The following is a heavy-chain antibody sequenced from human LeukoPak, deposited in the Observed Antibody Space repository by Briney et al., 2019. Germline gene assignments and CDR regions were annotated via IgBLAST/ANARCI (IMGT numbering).Heavy chain of an antibody. CDR3: GKDGGQYSSGPEFDP. V-gene: IGHV3-23*01. J-gene: IGHJ5*02. D-gene: IGHD3-22*01. Sequence: GGSLRLSCAASGIVFSTTAMNWARQSPGRGLEWVSAISGGGERTFYADSVKGRFTISRDNSKNMLYLQMNSPRVDDTAIYFCGKDGGQYSSGPEFDPRGQGALVTVSS. CDR2: ISGGGERT. CDR1: GIVFSTTA.